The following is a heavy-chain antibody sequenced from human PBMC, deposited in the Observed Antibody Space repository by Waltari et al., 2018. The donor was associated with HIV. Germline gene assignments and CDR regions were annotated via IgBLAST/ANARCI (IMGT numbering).Heavy chain of an antibody. CDR1: GLSFNNNA. Sequence: MQLLQSGGGLVKPGGSLRLSCAAYGLSFNNNAMAWVRQAPGKGLEWVSSIRGNGATTYYADAVKGRVTVSRDNIRDTVYLQMNSRRAEDTAVYYCAKDWWVPVVDTTDYWGQGTLVAVSS. J-gene: IGHJ4*02. D-gene: IGHD2-2*01. CDR2: IRGNGATT. CDR3: AKDWWVPVVDTTDY. V-gene: IGHV3-23*01.